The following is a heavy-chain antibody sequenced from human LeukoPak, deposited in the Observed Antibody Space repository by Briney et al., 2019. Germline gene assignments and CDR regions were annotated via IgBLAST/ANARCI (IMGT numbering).Heavy chain of an antibody. CDR1: GFSVGTNY. Sequence: GGSLRLSCAATGFSVGTNYMTWVRQAPGKGLAWVSLIYSGGSIYYADSVKDRFTISRDNSKNTLYLQMNSLRAEDTAIYYCASTSDFWSGYYLDYWAREPWSPSPQ. CDR2: IYSGGSI. CDR3: ASTSDFWSGYYLDY. D-gene: IGHD3-3*01. J-gene: IGHJ4*02. V-gene: IGHV3-53*01.